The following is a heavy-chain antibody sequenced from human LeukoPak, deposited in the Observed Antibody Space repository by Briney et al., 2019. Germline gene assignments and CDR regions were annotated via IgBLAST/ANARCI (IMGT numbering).Heavy chain of an antibody. Sequence: PGGSLRLSCAVSGFTFSNYWMSWVRQAPGKGLEWVAHIKQDESEKYYVDSVKGRFTISRDNAKNSLYLQMNSLRAEDTAIYYCAREWAVPAASGLDVWGKGTTVTVSS. CDR2: IKQDESEK. CDR3: AREWAVPAASGLDV. J-gene: IGHJ6*04. CDR1: GFTFSNYW. V-gene: IGHV3-7*01. D-gene: IGHD2-2*01.